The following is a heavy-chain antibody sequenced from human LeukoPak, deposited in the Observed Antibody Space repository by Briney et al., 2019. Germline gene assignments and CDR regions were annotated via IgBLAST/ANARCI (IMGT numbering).Heavy chain of an antibody. CDR3: AREEREYCGGDCNDAFDI. J-gene: IGHJ3*02. CDR1: GGTFSSYA. Sequence: TVKVSCKASGGTFSSYAISWVRQAPGQGLEWMGGIIAIFDTANYAQKFQGRVTITADESTSTAYMELSSLRSEDTAVYYCAREEREYCGGDCNDAFDIWGQGTMVTVSS. V-gene: IGHV1-69*13. D-gene: IGHD2-21*02. CDR2: IIAIFDTA.